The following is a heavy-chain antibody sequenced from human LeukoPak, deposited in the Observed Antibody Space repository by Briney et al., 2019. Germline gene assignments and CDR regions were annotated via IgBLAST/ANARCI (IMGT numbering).Heavy chain of an antibody. J-gene: IGHJ4*02. CDR3: ARQGPYCGGDCYWGY. V-gene: IGHV4-39*01. CDR1: GGSISSSSSY. Sequence: SETLSLTCTVSGGSISSSSSYWGWIRQPPGKGLEWIGSIYYSGSTYYNPSLKSRVTISVDTSKNQFSLKLSSVTAADTAVYYCARQGPYCGGDCYWGYWGQGTLVTVSS. D-gene: IGHD2-21*02. CDR2: IYYSGST.